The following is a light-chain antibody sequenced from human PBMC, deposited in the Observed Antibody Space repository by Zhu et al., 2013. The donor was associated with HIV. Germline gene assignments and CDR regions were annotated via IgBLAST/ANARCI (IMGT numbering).Light chain of an antibody. CDR3: CSYAGESTYV. J-gene: IGLJ1*01. Sequence: QSVLTQPPSVSGAPGQRVTISCTGSSSNIGAGYDVHWYQQLPGTAPKLLIYGNRNRPSGVSNRFSGSKSANTASLTISGLQAEDEADYYCCSYAGESTYVFGTGTTVTVL. CDR1: SSNIGAGYD. V-gene: IGLV1-40*01. CDR2: GNR.